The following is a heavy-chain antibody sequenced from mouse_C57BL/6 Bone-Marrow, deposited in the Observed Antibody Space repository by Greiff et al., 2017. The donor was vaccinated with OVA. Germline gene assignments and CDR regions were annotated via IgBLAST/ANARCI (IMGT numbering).Heavy chain of an antibody. CDR2: IYPGSGST. V-gene: IGHV1-55*01. D-gene: IGHD1-1*01. CDR3: ARDYGTTKGLAY. CDR1: GYTFTSYW. J-gene: IGHJ3*01. Sequence: QVQLQQPGAELVKPGASVKMSCKASGYTFTSYWITWVKQRPGQGLEWIGDIYPGSGSTNYNEKFKSKATLTVDTSSSTAYMQLSSLTSEDSAVYYCARDYGTTKGLAYWGKGTLVTVSA.